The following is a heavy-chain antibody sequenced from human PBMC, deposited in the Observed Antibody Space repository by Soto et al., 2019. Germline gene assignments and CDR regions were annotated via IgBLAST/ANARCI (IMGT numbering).Heavy chain of an antibody. CDR1: GFTFSRYS. CDR3: AKDLRAWAGEGRHIDY. J-gene: IGHJ4*02. V-gene: IGHV3-48*01. CDR2: ISSSSRST. Sequence: PGGSLRLSCAASGFTFSRYSMNWVRQAPGKGLEWVSYISSSSRSTYYADSVKGRFTISRDNAKNTLYLQMNSLRAEDTAVYYCAKDLRAWAGEGRHIDYWGQGTLVTVSS. D-gene: IGHD6-19*01.